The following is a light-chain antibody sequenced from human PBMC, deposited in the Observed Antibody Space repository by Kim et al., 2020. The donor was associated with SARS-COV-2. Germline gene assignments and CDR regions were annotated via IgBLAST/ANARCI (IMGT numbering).Light chain of an antibody. CDR1: SLRDYS. CDR2: GKY. J-gene: IGLJ2*01. CDR3: NSRDSGGDHPWI. Sequence: LGQTVRTTGQGDSLRDYSATWYQQKPGQAPVLVIFGKYNRPSGIPDRFSGSSSGNTASLTITGAQAEDEADYYCNSRDSGGDHPWIFGGGTQLTVL. V-gene: IGLV3-19*01.